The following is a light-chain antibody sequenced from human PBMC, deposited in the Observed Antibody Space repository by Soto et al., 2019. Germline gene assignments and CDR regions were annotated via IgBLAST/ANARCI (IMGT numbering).Light chain of an antibody. V-gene: IGLV2-14*01. CDR1: SSDFGDDKY. CDR3: GSFTTNRIWV. Sequence: QSALTQPASVSGSPGQSITMSCTGSSSDFGDDKYVTWYQQQPGKGPNLLIYGVSKRPSGVSNRFSGSKSGNTASLTISGLQVEDGADYICGSFTTNRIWVFGGGTQLTVL. CDR2: GVS. J-gene: IGLJ3*02.